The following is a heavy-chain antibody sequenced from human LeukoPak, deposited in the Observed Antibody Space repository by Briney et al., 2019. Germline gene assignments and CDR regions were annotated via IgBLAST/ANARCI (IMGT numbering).Heavy chain of an antibody. J-gene: IGHJ4*02. D-gene: IGHD6-19*01. Sequence: GASVKVSCKASGYTFTGYYMHWVRQAPGQGLEWMGWINPNSGGTNYAQKFQGRVTMTRDTSTSTVYMELSSLRSEDTAVYYCARPSNSGYSSGWYYFDYWGQGTLVTVSS. V-gene: IGHV1-2*02. CDR1: GYTFTGYY. CDR2: INPNSGGT. CDR3: ARPSNSGYSSGWYYFDY.